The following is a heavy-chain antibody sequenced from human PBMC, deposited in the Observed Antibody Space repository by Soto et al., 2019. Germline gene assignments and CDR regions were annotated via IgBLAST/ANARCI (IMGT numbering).Heavy chain of an antibody. CDR1: GFTFGSYG. CDR2: ISYDGSNK. J-gene: IGHJ6*02. V-gene: IGHV3-30*18. CDR3: AKPGTAFGGVIVMQGMDV. Sequence: QVQLVESGGGVVQPGRSLRLSCAASGFTFGSYGMHWVRQAPGKGLEWVAVISYDGSNKYYADSVKGRFTISGDNSKNTLYLQMNSLRAEDTAVYYCAKPGTAFGGVIVMQGMDVWGQGTTVTVSS. D-gene: IGHD3-16*02.